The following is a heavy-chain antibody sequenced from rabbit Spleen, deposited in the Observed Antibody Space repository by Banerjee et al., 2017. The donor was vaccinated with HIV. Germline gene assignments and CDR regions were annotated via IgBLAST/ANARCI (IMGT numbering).Heavy chain of an antibody. CDR3: ARDLVGVIGWNFYL. J-gene: IGHJ4*01. Sequence: QEQLEESGGGLVKPGGPLTLTCTASGFSFGDRDVMCWVRQAPGKGLEWIACINAATGKPVYATWAKGRFTISRTSSTTVTLRMTSLTAADRAAYFCARDLVGVIGWNFYLWGPGTLVTVS. D-gene: IGHD1-1*01. V-gene: IGHV1S45*01. CDR1: GFSFGDRDV. CDR2: INAATGKP.